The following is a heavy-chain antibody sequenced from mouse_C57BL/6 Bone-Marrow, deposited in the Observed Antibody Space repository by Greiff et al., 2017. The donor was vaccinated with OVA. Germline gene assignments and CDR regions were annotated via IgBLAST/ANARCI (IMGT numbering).Heavy chain of an antibody. CDR1: GYTFTDYY. CDR3: ARRGYYGSSYGYFDV. D-gene: IGHD1-1*01. Sequence: EVKLQESGPELVKPGASVKISCKASGYTFTDYYMNWVKQSHGKSLEWIGDINPNNGGTSYNQKFKGKATLTVDKSSSTAYMELRSLTSEDSAVYYCARRGYYGSSYGYFDVWGTGTTVTVSS. CDR2: INPNNGGT. J-gene: IGHJ1*03. V-gene: IGHV1-26*01.